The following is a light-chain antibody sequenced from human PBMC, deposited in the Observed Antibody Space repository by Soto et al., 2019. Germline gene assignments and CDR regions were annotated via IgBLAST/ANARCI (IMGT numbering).Light chain of an antibody. CDR3: AAWDDSLNGWV. J-gene: IGLJ7*01. CDR1: SSNIGSKT. Sequence: QPVLTQPPSASGIPGQRVTISCSGSSSNIGSKTVNWYQQVPGTAPKVVIYSNSQRPSGVPDRFSGSKSGISASLAISGLHSEDEADYYCAAWDDSLNGWVFGGGTQLTVL. CDR2: SNS. V-gene: IGLV1-44*01.